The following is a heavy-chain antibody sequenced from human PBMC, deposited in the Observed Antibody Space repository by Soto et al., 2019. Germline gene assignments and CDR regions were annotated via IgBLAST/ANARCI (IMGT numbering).Heavy chain of an antibody. D-gene: IGHD5-18*01. V-gene: IGHV5-51*01. Sequence: LGESLKISCKGSGYSFTSYWIGWVRQMPGKGLEWMGIIYPDDSDTRYSPSFQGQVFISADKSISTAYLQWSSLKASDTAMYYCARQTPMRDTGLDYWGQGTLVTVS. J-gene: IGHJ4*02. CDR2: IYPDDSDT. CDR1: GYSFTSYW. CDR3: ARQTPMRDTGLDY.